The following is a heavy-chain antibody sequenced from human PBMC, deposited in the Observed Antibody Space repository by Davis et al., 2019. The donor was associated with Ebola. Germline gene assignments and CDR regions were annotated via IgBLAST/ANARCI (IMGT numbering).Heavy chain of an antibody. D-gene: IGHD6-19*01. CDR1: GFAFRNNA. J-gene: IGHJ4*02. CDR2: ISGSGART. V-gene: IGHV3-23*01. Sequence: GGSLRLSCSASGFAFRNNAMNWVRQAPGKGLEWVSGISGSGARTFYANSVKGRFSISRDNYKDTLYLEINSLRAEDTAVYHCAKDMRSAVPGTPDYWGQGTLVTVSS. CDR3: AKDMRSAVPGTPDY.